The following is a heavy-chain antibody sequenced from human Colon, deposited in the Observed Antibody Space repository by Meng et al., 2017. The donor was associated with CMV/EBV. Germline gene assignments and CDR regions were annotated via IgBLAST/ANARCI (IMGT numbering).Heavy chain of an antibody. D-gene: IGHD4-17*01. CDR2: MTGAAGST. CDR1: GFSFTDYA. Sequence: GESLKISCAASGFSFTDYAMSWVRQAPGKGLEWVSTMTGAAGSTYYADSVRGRFTISRDPPKNTLFLQMNNVIGDDTAIYYCAKGNLGNGDLDYWGQGTLVTVSS. CDR3: AKGNLGNGDLDY. V-gene: IGHV3-23*01. J-gene: IGHJ4*02.